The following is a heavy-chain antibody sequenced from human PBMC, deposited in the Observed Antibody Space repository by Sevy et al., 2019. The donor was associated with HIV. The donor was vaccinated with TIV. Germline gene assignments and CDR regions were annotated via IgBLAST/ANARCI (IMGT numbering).Heavy chain of an antibody. CDR1: GLSFNNYA. CDR2: ISHSGDNT. D-gene: IGHD3-3*01. CDR3: AGRKVGDFWSGSVRGPWAGGPLFDY. V-gene: IGHV3-23*01. J-gene: IGHJ4*02. Sequence: GGSLRLSCTSSGLSFNNYALTWVRQAPGKGLEWVSTISHSGDNTNYADSVKGRFIISRDNSENTLYLQMKSLRAEDTALYYCAGRKVGDFWSGSVRGPWAGGPLFDYWGQGTLVTVSS.